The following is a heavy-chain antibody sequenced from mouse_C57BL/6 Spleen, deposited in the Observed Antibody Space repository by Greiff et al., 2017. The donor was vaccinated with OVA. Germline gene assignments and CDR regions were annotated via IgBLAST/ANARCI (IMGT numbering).Heavy chain of an antibody. J-gene: IGHJ2*01. Sequence: EVQLQQSGPELVKPGASVMISCKASGYTFTDYYMNWVKQSHGKSLEWIGDINPNNGGTSYNQKFKGKATLTVDKSSSTAYMELRSLTSEDSAVYYCARKVSSGYFDYWGQGTTLTVSS. V-gene: IGHV1-26*01. CDR1: GYTFTDYY. CDR2: INPNNGGT. D-gene: IGHD3-2*02. CDR3: ARKVSSGYFDY.